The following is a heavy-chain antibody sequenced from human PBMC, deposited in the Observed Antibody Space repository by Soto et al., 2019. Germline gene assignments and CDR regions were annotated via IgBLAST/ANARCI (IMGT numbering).Heavy chain of an antibody. D-gene: IGHD3-22*01. CDR2: IVPFVGIP. J-gene: IGHJ4*02. CDR1: RAIFNGYT. V-gene: IGHV1-69*02. CDR3: ARSYDSSGYSDF. Sequence: QVQLVQSGAEVKKPGSSVTVSCKTSRAIFNGYTIAWVRQAPGQGLEWMGKIVPFVGIPHYAQKFQGRVTIGADASTTTVYMELRSLRSDDTAVYYCARSYDSSGYSDFWGLGTLVTVSS.